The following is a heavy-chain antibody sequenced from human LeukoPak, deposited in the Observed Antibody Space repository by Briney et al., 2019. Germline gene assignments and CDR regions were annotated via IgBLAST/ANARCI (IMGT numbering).Heavy chain of an antibody. J-gene: IGHJ4*02. D-gene: IGHD3-22*01. CDR2: ISYDGSNK. Sequence: GRSLRLSCAASGFTFSSYGMHWVRQAPGKGLEWVAVISYDGSNKYYADSVKGRFTISRDNSKNTLYLQMNSLRAEDTAVYYCAKDSSDGGVEVITSYWGQGTLVTVSS. V-gene: IGHV3-30*18. CDR3: AKDSSDGGVEVITSY. CDR1: GFTFSSYG.